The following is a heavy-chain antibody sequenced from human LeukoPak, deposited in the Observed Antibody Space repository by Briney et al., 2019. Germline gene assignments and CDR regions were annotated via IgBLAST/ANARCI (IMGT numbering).Heavy chain of an antibody. D-gene: IGHD6-19*01. CDR1: GFTFSSYA. CDR2: ISGSGGST. V-gene: IGHV3-23*01. CDR3: AKDTGIAVAGTFYY. Sequence: GGSLRLSCAASGFTFSSYAMSWVRQAPGKGLEWASAISGSGGSTYYADSVKGRFTISRDNSKNTLYLQMNSLRAEDTAVYYCAKDTGIAVAGTFYYWGQGTLVTVSS. J-gene: IGHJ4*02.